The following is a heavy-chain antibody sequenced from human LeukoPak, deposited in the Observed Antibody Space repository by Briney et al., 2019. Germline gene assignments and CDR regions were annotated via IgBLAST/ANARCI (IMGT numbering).Heavy chain of an antibody. CDR1: GFTFSSYG. D-gene: IGHD1-26*01. V-gene: IGHV3-30*18. CDR2: ISYDGSNK. Sequence: PGGSLRLSCAASGFTFSSYGMHWVRQAPGKGLEWVAVISYDGSNKYYADSVKGRFTISRDNSKNTLYLQMNSLRAEDTAVYYCAKDADSGSYWPYLNDYWGQGTLVTVSS. J-gene: IGHJ4*02. CDR3: AKDADSGSYWPYLNDY.